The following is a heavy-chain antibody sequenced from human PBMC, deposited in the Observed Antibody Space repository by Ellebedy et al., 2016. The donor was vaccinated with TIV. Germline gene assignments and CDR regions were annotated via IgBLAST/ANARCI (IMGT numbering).Heavy chain of an antibody. D-gene: IGHD4/OR15-4a*01. CDR1: GYTFTANY. V-gene: IGHV1-2*02. CDR3: ARVLRATSGMDV. CDR2: VNPTSGST. Sequence: ASVKVSCKASGYTFTANYIHWVRHAPGHGLEWMGWVNPTSGSTNLPQKFQGRVTMTRDTSVNTVYMELSRLQTDDTAVYYCARVLRATSGMDVWGQGTTVIVS. J-gene: IGHJ6*02.